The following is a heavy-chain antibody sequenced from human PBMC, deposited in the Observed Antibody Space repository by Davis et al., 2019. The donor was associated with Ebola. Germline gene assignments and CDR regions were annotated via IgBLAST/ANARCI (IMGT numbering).Heavy chain of an antibody. CDR1: GFDFEDYT. D-gene: IGHD2-2*01. Sequence: PGGSLRLSCAASGFDFEDYTVHWVRQAPGKGLEWVALISMDGSNEYYADSVKGRFTISRDKSKNTLNLQMNSLRVEDTAVYYCLVIPAARTSDFWGQGTLVTVSS. V-gene: IGHV3-30-3*01. CDR3: LVIPAARTSDF. CDR2: ISMDGSNE. J-gene: IGHJ4*02.